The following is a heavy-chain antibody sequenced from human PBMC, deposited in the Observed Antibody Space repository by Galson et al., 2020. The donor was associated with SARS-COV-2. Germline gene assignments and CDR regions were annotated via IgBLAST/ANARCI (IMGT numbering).Heavy chain of an antibody. V-gene: IGHV3-30*04. D-gene: IGHD3-3*01. CDR2: ISYDCSNK. CDR3: ARDWSGYYHVGC. J-gene: IGHJ4*02. Sequence: GGSLRLSCAASGFTFSSYAMHWVRQAPGKGLEWVAVISYDCSNKYYSDSVKGRFTISRDNSKNTLYLQMNSLRAEDTAAYYCARDWSGYYHVGCWGKGTMVNVSS. CDR1: GFTFSSYA.